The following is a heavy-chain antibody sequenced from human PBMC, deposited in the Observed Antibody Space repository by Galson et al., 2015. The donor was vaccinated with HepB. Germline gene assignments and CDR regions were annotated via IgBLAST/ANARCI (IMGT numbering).Heavy chain of an antibody. D-gene: IGHD1-1*01. Sequence: QSGAEVKKPGESLKILCKGSGYSFTSYWIGWVRQTPGKGLEWMGIIYPGGSDTRYSPSFQGQVTMSADKSISTAYLQWSSLKASDTAMYYCARTGGSSINWRSNYYYYYMDVWGKGTTVTVSS. CDR3: ARTGGSSINWRSNYYYYYMDV. J-gene: IGHJ6*03. CDR2: IYPGGSDT. V-gene: IGHV5-51*01. CDR1: GYSFTSYW.